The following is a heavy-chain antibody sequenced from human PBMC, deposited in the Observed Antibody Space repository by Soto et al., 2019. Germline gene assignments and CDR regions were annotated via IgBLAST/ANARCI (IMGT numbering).Heavy chain of an antibody. Sequence: SLRLSCAASGFTFDDYAMHWVRQAPGKGLEWVSGISWNSGSIGYADSVKGRFTISRDNAKNSLYLQMNSLRAEDTALYYCAKEPSSGWLAEYFQHWGQGTLVTVSS. V-gene: IGHV3-9*01. CDR3: AKEPSSGWLAEYFQH. J-gene: IGHJ1*01. CDR2: ISWNSGSI. CDR1: GFTFDDYA. D-gene: IGHD6-19*01.